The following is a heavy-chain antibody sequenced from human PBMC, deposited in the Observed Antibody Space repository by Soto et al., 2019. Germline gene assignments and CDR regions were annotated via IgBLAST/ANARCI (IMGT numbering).Heavy chain of an antibody. V-gene: IGHV3-30*18. CDR3: AKDRRDGYFDN. CDR1: GFTFSSYG. Sequence: QVQLVESGGGVVQPGRSLRLSCAASGFTFSSYGMYWVRQAPGKGLECVAYISHDGGNRYSADSVKGRFTIFRDNSKNTLYLQMNSLGSEDGAVYYFAKDRRDGYFDNWGQGTLVTVSS. J-gene: IGHJ4*02. CDR2: ISHDGGNR.